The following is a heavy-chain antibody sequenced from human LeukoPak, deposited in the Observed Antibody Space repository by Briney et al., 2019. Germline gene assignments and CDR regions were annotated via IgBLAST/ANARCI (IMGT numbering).Heavy chain of an antibody. J-gene: IGHJ3*02. V-gene: IGHV4-59*01. CDR3: ARYIVSYPHDAFDI. CDR2: IYYSGST. Sequence: SETLSLTCTVSGGSISSYYWSWIRQPPGKGLEWIGYIYYSGSTSYNPSLKSRVSISVDTSKKQFSLKLSSVTAADTAFYYCARYIVSYPHDAFDIWGQGTMVTVSS. CDR1: GGSISSYY. D-gene: IGHD1-26*01.